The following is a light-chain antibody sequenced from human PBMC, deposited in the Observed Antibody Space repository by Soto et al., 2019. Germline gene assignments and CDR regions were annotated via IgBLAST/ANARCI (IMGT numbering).Light chain of an antibody. CDR3: SSYAGSIYVV. CDR2: EVS. CDR1: SSDVGGYNY. Sequence: QSVLTQPPSASGSPGQSVTISCTGTSSDVGGYNYVSWYQQHPGKAPKLMIYEVSKRPSGVPDRFSGPKSGNTASLTVSGLQAEDEADYYCSSYAGSIYVVFGGGTKLTVL. J-gene: IGLJ2*01. V-gene: IGLV2-8*01.